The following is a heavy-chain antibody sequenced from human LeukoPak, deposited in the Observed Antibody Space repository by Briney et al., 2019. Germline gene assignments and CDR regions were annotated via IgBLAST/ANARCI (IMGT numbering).Heavy chain of an antibody. Sequence: SETLSLTCTVSGGPVSTYYWSWIRQPAGKELEWIGRIYASGSTDYNPSLKSPVTISLDTSNNQFSLKPTSVTDADTAVYFCARAAGSRYFDLWGRGTLVTVSS. D-gene: IGHD1-26*01. J-gene: IGHJ2*01. V-gene: IGHV4-4*07. CDR3: ARAAGSRYFDL. CDR1: GGPVSTYY. CDR2: IYASGST.